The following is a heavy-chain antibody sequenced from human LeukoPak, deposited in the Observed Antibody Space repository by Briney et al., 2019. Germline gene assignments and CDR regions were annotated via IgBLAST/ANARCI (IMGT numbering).Heavy chain of an antibody. CDR1: GFTFSSYE. V-gene: IGHV3-48*03. J-gene: IGHJ6*02. Sequence: PGGSLRLSCAASGFTFSSYEMNWVRQAPGKGLEWVSYISSSGSTIYYADSVKGRFTISRDNAKNSLYLQMNSLRAEDTAVYYCARSPSSGYYRYYYYGMDVWGQGTTVTVSS. CDR3: ARSPSSGYYRYYYYGMDV. CDR2: ISSSGSTI. D-gene: IGHD3-22*01.